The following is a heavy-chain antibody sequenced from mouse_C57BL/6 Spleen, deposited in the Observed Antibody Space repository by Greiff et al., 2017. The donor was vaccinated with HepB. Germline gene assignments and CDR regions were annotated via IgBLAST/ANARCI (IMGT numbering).Heavy chain of an antibody. CDR2: IYPGSGRT. D-gene: IGHD1-1*01. J-gene: IGHJ3*01. CDR3: AKVYYYGSEAGFAY. CDR1: GYTFTSYW. V-gene: IGHV1-55*01. Sequence: VQLQQPGAELVKPGASVKMSCKASGYTFTSYWITWVKQRPGQGLEWIGDIYPGSGRTNYNEKFKSKATLTVDTSTSTAYIQLSSLTSEDSAVYYGAKVYYYGSEAGFAYWGQGTLVTVSA.